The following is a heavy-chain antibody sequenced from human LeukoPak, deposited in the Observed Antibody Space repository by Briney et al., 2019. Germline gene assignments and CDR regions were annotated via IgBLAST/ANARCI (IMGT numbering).Heavy chain of an antibody. CDR3: ANNQGIAAAGTDY. D-gene: IGHD6-13*01. J-gene: IGHJ4*02. CDR1: GFTFSSYA. Sequence: GGSLRLSCAASGFTFSSYAMSWVRQAPGKGLEWVSAISGSGGSTYYTDSVKGRFTISRDNSKNTLYLQMNSLRAEDTAIYYCANNQGIAAAGTDYRGQGALVTVSS. CDR2: ISGSGGST. V-gene: IGHV3-23*01.